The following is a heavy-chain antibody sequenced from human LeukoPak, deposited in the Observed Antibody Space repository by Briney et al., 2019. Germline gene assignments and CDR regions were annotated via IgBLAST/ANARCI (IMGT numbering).Heavy chain of an antibody. CDR1: GGSFSGYY. CDR3: ASELRFLSGYYYYYYYMDV. Sequence: TSETLSLTCAVYGGSFSGYYWSWIRQPPGKGLEWIGEINHSGSTNYNPSLKSRVTISVDTSKNQFSLKLSSVTAADTAVYYCASELRFLSGYYYYYYYMDVWGKGTTVTVSS. CDR2: INHSGST. V-gene: IGHV4-34*01. J-gene: IGHJ6*03. D-gene: IGHD3-3*01.